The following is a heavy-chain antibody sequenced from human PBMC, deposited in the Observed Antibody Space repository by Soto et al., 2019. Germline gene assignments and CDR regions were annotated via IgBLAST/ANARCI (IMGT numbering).Heavy chain of an antibody. V-gene: IGHV1-3*05. CDR1: GYTFTSYA. D-gene: IGHD3-16*01. CDR3: ARDVGLGGGFDY. Sequence: QVQLVQSGAEEKKPGASVKVSCKASGYTFTSYAMHWVRQAPGQRLEWMGWINAGNGNTKYSQKFQGRVTITRDTAARTAYMELSSLRSEDTAVYYCARDVGLGGGFDYWGQGTLVTVSS. CDR2: INAGNGNT. J-gene: IGHJ4*02.